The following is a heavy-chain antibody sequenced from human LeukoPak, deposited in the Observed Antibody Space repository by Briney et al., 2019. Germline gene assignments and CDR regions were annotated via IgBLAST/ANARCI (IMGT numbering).Heavy chain of an antibody. CDR3: AKAPCSSTGCQTTWYFDL. CDR1: GFTFSSYA. Sequence: GGSLRLSCAASGFTFSSYAMSWVRQAPGKGLEWVSAISGRGDSTDYADSVKGRFAISRDDSKNTLYLQMNSLRAEDTAVYYCAKAPCSSTGCQTTWYFDLWGRGTLVTVSS. CDR2: ISGRGDST. D-gene: IGHD2-2*01. J-gene: IGHJ2*01. V-gene: IGHV3-23*01.